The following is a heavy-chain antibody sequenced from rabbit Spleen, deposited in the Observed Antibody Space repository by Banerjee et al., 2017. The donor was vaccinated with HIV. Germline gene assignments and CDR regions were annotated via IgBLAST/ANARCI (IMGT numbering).Heavy chain of an antibody. CDR3: ARGAWSTDCMNL. Sequence: QSLEESGGDLVKPGASLTLTCKASGFDFISSYYMCWVRQAPGKGLEWIACLYTSYGSTWYASWVNGRFTISRTSSTTMTLQMTSLTAADTATYFCARGAWSTDCMNLWGQGTLVTVS. D-gene: IGHD7-1*01. CDR1: GFDFISSYY. CDR2: LYTSYGST. J-gene: IGHJ4*01. V-gene: IGHV1S40*01.